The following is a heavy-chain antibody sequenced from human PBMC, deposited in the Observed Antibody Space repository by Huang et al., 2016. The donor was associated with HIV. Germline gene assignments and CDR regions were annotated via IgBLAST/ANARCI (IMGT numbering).Heavy chain of an antibody. D-gene: IGHD2-15*01. J-gene: IGHJ3*02. Sequence: EEHMVESGGGLVQPGGSLRRFCEAFGFKFSNYWMRWGRQAPGKGLMGFSLIKIDVRTTDYADSVKGRFTISRDNAKNTLYLQMSSLTAEDTAIYYCARAGGFEIWGQGTVVTVSS. CDR3: ARAGGFEI. CDR2: IKIDVRTT. V-gene: IGHV3-74*01. CDR1: GFKFSNYW.